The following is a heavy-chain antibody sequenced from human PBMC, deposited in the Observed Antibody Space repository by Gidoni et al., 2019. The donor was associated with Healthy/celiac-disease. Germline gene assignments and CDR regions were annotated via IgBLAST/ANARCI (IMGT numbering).Heavy chain of an antibody. V-gene: IGHV3-23*01. CDR2: ISGSGGST. CDR3: ATHSYGDYVNWYFDL. CDR1: GFTFSCYA. D-gene: IGHD4-17*01. J-gene: IGHJ2*01. Sequence: EVQLLESGGGLVQPGGSLRHSCAASGFTFSCYAMRWVRQAPGKGLEWVSAISGSGGSTYYADSVKGRFTISRDNSKNTLYLQMNSLRAEDTAVYYCATHSYGDYVNWYFDLWGRGTLVTVSS.